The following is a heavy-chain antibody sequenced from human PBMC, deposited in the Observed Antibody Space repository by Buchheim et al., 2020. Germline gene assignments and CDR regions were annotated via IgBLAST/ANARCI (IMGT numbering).Heavy chain of an antibody. CDR1: GFTFSMYW. D-gene: IGHD5-12*01. CDR3: ARGTWISVDQ. V-gene: IGHV3-7*01. CDR2: IKQDGSEK. Sequence: EVQLVESGGGLVQPGGSLRLSCAGSGFTFSMYWMSWVRQAPGKGLEWVANIKQDGSEKFYVDSVKGRFTISRDNAKNSLYLQMNSLRAEDTAVYYCARGTWISVDQWGQGTL. J-gene: IGHJ4*02.